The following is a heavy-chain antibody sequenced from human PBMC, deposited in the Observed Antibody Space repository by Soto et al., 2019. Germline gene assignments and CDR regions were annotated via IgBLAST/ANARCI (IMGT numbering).Heavy chain of an antibody. D-gene: IGHD2-15*01. CDR1: GFRFSGTG. V-gene: IGHV3-30*03. CDR2: ISYDGSNQ. J-gene: IGHJ4*02. Sequence: VQLVESGGGVVQPGKSLRLSCAASGFRFSGTGMHWVRQAPGKGLEWLAVISYDGSNQFHADSVKGRFTISRDNSMNTLYLQLNSLRPEETAVYYCARGAVAGIAYYLDYWGQGTLVTVSS. CDR3: ARGAVAGIAYYLDY.